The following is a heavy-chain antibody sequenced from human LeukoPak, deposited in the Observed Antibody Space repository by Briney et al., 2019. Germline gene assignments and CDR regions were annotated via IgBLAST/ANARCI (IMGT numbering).Heavy chain of an antibody. CDR3: AKDSWSRNGIYDAFDI. CDR1: GFIFSEYA. CDR2: VGGDDTN. D-gene: IGHD2-8*01. Sequence: PGGSLRLSCVASGFIFSEYAMNWVRQAPGKGLEWVSVVGGDDTNYYMDSAKGRFTISRDNSKNTLSLQMNNLRPEDTAVYYCAKDSWSRNGIYDAFDIWGQGTMVTVSS. V-gene: IGHV3-23*01. J-gene: IGHJ3*02.